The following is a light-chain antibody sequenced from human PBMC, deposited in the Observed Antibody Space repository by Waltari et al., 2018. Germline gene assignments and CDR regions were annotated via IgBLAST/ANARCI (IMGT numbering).Light chain of an antibody. V-gene: IGLV2-11*01. Sequence: QSALTQPRSVSGSPGQSVTISCTGTSSDVGGYNYVSWYQQHPGKVPKLMIYEVTNRPSGVPDRFSCSKSGNTASLTISGLQAEDEADYYCCSYAGGYTLGVFGGGTKLTVL. CDR1: SSDVGGYNY. J-gene: IGLJ2*01. CDR3: CSYAGGYTLGV. CDR2: EVT.